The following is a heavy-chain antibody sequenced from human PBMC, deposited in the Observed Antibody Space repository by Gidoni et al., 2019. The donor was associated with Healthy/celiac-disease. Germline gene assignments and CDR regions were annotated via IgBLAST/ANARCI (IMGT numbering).Heavy chain of an antibody. CDR3: AKPPSYGMDV. Sequence: EVQLLESGGGLVQPGGSMRVSCAASGFTFSSYAMSWVRQAPGKVLEWVSAISGSGGSTYYADSVKGRFTISRDNSKNTLYLQMNSLRAEDTAVYYCAKPPSYGMDVWGQGTTVTVSS. CDR2: ISGSGGST. CDR1: GFTFSSYA. V-gene: IGHV3-23*01. J-gene: IGHJ6*02.